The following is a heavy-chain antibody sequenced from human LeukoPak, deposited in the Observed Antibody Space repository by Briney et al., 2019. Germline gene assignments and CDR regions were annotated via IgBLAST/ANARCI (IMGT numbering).Heavy chain of an antibody. V-gene: IGHV4-34*01. CDR3: ARGRMCSSTSCYHNWFDP. D-gene: IGHD2-2*01. CDR2: ISHSGST. Sequence: PSETLSLTCAVYGGSFSGYYWSWLRQPPGKGLEWIGEISHSGSTNYNPSLKSRVTISVDTSKNQFSLKLSSVTAADTAVYYCARGRMCSSTSCYHNWFDPWGQGTLVTVSS. J-gene: IGHJ5*02. CDR1: GGSFSGYY.